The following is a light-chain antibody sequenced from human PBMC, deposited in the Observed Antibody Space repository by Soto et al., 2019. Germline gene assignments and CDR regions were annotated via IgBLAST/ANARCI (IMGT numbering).Light chain of an antibody. V-gene: IGKV4-1*01. CDR2: WAS. CDR1: QPVLRSSKNKNH. CDR3: QQYYDVPVT. J-gene: IGKJ1*01. Sequence: DVMMTQSPDSLTVSLGERATINCKASQPVLRSSKNKNHLAWYQQKPTQSPKMLISWASTREAGVPDRFSGSGSGTEFTLTISSLQAEDAAVYYCQQYYDVPVTFGQGTKLDIK.